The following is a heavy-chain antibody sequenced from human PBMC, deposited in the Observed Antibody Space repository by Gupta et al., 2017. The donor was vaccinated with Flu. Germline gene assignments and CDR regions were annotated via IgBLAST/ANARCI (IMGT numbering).Heavy chain of an antibody. CDR3: ARVSIAVAGWAEFFDY. J-gene: IGHJ4*02. V-gene: IGHV1-2*02. CDR2: INPNSGGT. CDR1: GYTFTGYY. Sequence: QVQLVQSGAVVKKPGASVKVSCKASGYTFTGYYMHWVRQAPGQGLEWMGWINPNSGGTNYAQKFQGRVTMTRDTSISTAYMELSRLRSDDTAVYYCARVSIAVAGWAEFFDYWGQGTLVTVSS. D-gene: IGHD6-19*01.